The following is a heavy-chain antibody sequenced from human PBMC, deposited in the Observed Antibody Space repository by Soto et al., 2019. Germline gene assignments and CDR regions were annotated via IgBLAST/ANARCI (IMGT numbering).Heavy chain of an antibody. CDR3: ARLVGYYATLDV. J-gene: IGHJ6*02. CDR2: INAGNGNT. Sequence: QVQLVQSGAEVKKPGASVKVSCKASGYTFTSYAMHWVRQAPGQRLEWMGWINAGNGNTKYSQKFQGRVTITRDTSASTAYMELSSLRSEETAVYYCARLVGYYATLDVWGQGTTVTVSS. CDR1: GYTFTSYA. D-gene: IGHD3-3*01. V-gene: IGHV1-3*01.